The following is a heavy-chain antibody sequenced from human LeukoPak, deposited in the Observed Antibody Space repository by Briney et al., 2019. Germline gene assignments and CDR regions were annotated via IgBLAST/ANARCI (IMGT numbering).Heavy chain of an antibody. CDR3: ARLEYCSSTSCYTERDYYYYMDV. CDR2: IYYSGNT. Sequence: SETLSLTCTVSGGSISSAGYYWSWIRQHPGEGLEWIGYIYYSGNTYYNPSLKSRVTISVDTSKNQFSLKLSSVTAADTAVYYCARLEYCSSTSCYTERDYYYYMDVWGKGTTVTVSS. J-gene: IGHJ6*03. V-gene: IGHV4-31*03. CDR1: GGSISSAGYY. D-gene: IGHD2-2*02.